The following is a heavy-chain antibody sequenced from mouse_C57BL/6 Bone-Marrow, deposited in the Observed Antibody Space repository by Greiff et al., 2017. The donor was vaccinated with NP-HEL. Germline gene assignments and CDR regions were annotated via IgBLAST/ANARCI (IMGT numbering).Heavy chain of an antibody. D-gene: IGHD1-1*01. CDR1: GYTFTSYW. CDR2: IDPSDSET. V-gene: IGHV1-52*01. J-gene: IGHJ2*01. CDR3: ARGYGSKGY. Sequence: QVQLQQPGAELVRPGSSVKLSCKASGYTFTSYWMHWVKQRPIQGLEWIGNIDPSDSETHYNQKFKDKATWTVDKSSSTAYMQLSSLTSEDSAVYYCARGYGSKGYWGQGTTLTVSS.